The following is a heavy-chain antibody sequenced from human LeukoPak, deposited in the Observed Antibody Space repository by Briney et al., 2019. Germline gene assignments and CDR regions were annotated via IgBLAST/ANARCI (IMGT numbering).Heavy chain of an antibody. CDR2: ISGSGDGT. J-gene: IGHJ4*02. D-gene: IGHD6-19*01. CDR3: AKVTWGSGLNDY. CDR1: GFTFSSYA. V-gene: IGHV3-23*01. Sequence: GGSLRLSCAASGFTFSSYAMSWVRQAPGKGLEWVSAISGSGDGTFYTDFVKGRFTISRDNANSTLYLQMDSLTAEDTAVYYCAKVTWGSGLNDYWGQGTLVTVPS.